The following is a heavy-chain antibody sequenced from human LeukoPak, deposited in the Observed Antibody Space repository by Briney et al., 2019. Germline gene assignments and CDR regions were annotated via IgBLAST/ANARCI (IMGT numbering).Heavy chain of an antibody. D-gene: IGHD4-17*01. J-gene: IGHJ4*02. V-gene: IGHV3-64*01. CDR3: ARQNYGDLTAAFDY. CDR1: GFTFSSYA. CDR2: ISSNGGST. Sequence: QPGGSLRLSCAASGFTFSSYAMHWVRQAPGKGLEYVSAISSNGGSTYYANSVKGRFTISRDNSKNTLYLQMGSLRAEDMAVYYCARQNYGDLTAAFDYWGQGTLVTVSS.